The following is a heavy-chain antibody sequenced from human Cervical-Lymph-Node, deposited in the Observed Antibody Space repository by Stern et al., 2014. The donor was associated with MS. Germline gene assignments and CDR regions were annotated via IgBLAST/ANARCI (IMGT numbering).Heavy chain of an antibody. Sequence: QVQLQESGPGLVKPSETLSLTCTVSGVSISSFYWSWIRKSPGKGLEWIGYIYYSGSANYNPSLKSRFTLSVDTSRNQFSLKLSSAAAVDTAVYYCASSRQVWLPFDYWGQGIQVTVAS. CDR3: ASSRQVWLPFDY. V-gene: IGHV4-59*01. J-gene: IGHJ4*02. CDR1: GVSISSFY. CDR2: IYYSGSA. D-gene: IGHD3-9*01.